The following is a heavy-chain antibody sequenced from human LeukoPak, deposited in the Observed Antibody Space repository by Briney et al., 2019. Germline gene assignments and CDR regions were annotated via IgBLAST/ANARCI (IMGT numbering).Heavy chain of an antibody. D-gene: IGHD3-22*01. CDR1: GGSISSSSYY. V-gene: IGHV4-39*01. CDR3: ARSRNYYDRSGYYFDY. CDR2: IYYSGST. Sequence: SETLSLTCTVSGGSISSSSYYWGWIRQPPGKGLEWIGSIYYSGSTYYNPSLKSRVTISVDTSKNQFSLKLSSVTAADTAVYHCARSRNYYDRSGYYFDYWGQGTLVTVSS. J-gene: IGHJ4*02.